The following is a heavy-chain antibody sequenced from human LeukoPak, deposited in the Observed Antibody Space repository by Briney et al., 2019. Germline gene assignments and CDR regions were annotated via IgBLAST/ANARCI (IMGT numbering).Heavy chain of an antibody. CDR2: ISSSGSTI. J-gene: IGHJ4*02. V-gene: IGHV3-48*03. CDR1: GFTFSSYE. CDR3: ARGEQQLFPFDY. D-gene: IGHD6-13*01. Sequence: GGSLRLSCAASGFTFSSYEMNWVRQAPGKGLEWVSYISSSGSTIYYADSVKGRFTISRDNAKNSLYLQMNSLRAEDTAVYYCARGEQQLFPFDYWGQGTLVPVSS.